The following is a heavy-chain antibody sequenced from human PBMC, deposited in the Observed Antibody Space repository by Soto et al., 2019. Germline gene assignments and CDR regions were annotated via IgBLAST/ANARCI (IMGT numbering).Heavy chain of an antibody. V-gene: IGHV3-9*01. CDR2: ISWNSGSI. CDR1: GFTFYDYA. D-gene: IGHD2-2*01. Sequence: PGGSLRLSCAASGFTFYDYAMHWVRQAQGKGLEWVSGISWNSGSIGYADSVKGRFTISRDNAKNSLYLQMNSLRAEDTALYYCAKGPGYFSSTRCYAATWSDFLGQATLVPV. CDR3: AKGPGYFSSTRCYAATWSDF. J-gene: IGHJ4*02.